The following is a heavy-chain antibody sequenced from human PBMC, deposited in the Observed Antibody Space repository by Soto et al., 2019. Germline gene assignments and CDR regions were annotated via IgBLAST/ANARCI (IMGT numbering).Heavy chain of an antibody. CDR2: ITHDGVTT. D-gene: IGHD5-18*01. J-gene: IGHJ4*02. Sequence: QVDLVESGGGVVQPGRPLRLSCAASGFSFSSHGMHWVRQGPGKGLEWLAVITHDGVTTYYADSVKGRFSVTRDNAKNTLYLHMNCLGAEDTAQYYCAKDREDTTMTFDNWGQGTLVTVSS. V-gene: IGHV3-30*18. CDR1: GFSFSSHG. CDR3: AKDREDTTMTFDN.